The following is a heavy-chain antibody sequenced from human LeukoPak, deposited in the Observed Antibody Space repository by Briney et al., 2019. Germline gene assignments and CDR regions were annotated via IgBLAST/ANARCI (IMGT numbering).Heavy chain of an antibody. V-gene: IGHV3-30*04. CDR2: ISYDGSNK. CDR3: ARVSHDSSGYPYQFDY. D-gene: IGHD3-22*01. CDR1: GFTFSSYA. J-gene: IGHJ4*02. Sequence: PGGSLRLSCAASGFTFSSYAMHWVRQAPGKGLEWVAVISYDGSNKYYADSVKGRFTISRDNTKNTLYLQMNSLRAEDTAVYYCARVSHDSSGYPYQFDYWGQGTLVTVSS.